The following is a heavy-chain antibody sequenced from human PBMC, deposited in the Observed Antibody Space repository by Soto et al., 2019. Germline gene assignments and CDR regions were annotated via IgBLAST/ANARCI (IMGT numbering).Heavy chain of an antibody. CDR3: ASDNGSTSINAFDI. V-gene: IGHV1-24*01. Sequence: ASVKVSCQVSGYTLTELSMHWVRQAPGKGLEWMGGFDPEDGETIYAQKFQGRVTMTEDTSTDTAYMELSSLRSEDTAVYYCASDNGSTSINAFDIWGQGTMVTVSS. CDR1: GYTLTELS. CDR2: FDPEDGET. D-gene: IGHD2-2*01. J-gene: IGHJ3*02.